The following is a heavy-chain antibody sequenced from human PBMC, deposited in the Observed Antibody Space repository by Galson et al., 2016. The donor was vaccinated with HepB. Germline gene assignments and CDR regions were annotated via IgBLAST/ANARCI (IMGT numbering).Heavy chain of an antibody. J-gene: IGHJ6*02. D-gene: IGHD3-16*01. V-gene: IGHV3-11*06. Sequence: SLRLSCAASGFVFSAYYMSWIRQPPGKGLEWISYISSSGSETNYTDSVKGRFTISRDNAKNSLYLQMNGLREGDTAVYFCARDWDYYYGMDVWGQGTTVTVS. CDR2: ISSSGSET. CDR3: ARDWDYYYGMDV. CDR1: GFVFSAYY.